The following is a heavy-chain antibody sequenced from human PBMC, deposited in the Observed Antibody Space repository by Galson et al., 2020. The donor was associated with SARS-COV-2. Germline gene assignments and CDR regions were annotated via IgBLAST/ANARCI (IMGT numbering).Heavy chain of an antibody. CDR3: ARGPTGRRMSVAASEY. J-gene: IGHJ4*02. Sequence: GGSLRLSCVGSGFTFSSYGFNWVRQAPGKGLEWVSSISGSGVDIYYGDSVKGRFTVSRDNPKDSLYLQMNTLRAADTAVYYCARGPTGRRMSVAASEYWGQGTLVTVAS. CDR1: GFTFSSYG. D-gene: IGHD6-19*01. V-gene: IGHV3-21*01. CDR2: ISGSGVDI.